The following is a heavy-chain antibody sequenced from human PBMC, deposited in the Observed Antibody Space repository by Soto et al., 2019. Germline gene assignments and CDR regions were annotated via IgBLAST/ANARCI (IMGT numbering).Heavy chain of an antibody. CDR3: ARDRMGWSYYYDSSGYLRSYYYGMDV. CDR2: IYYSGST. J-gene: IGHJ6*02. CDR1: GGSISSGGYY. Sequence: PSETLSLTCTVSGGSISSGGYYWSWIRQHPGKGLEWIGYIYYSGSTYYNPSLKSRVTISVDTSKNQFSLKLSSVTAADTAVYYCARDRMGWSYYYDSSGYLRSYYYGMDVWGQGTTVTVSS. D-gene: IGHD3-22*01. V-gene: IGHV4-31*03.